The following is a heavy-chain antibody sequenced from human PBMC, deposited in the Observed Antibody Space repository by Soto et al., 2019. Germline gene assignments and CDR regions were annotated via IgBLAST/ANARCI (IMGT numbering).Heavy chain of an antibody. CDR1: GFTFSSYG. D-gene: IGHD5-18*01. CDR3: ARARDTAMRPDPSAPYYYYGMDV. J-gene: IGHJ6*02. V-gene: IGHV3-33*01. Sequence: GGSLRLSCAASGFTFSSYGMHWVRQAPGKGLEWVAVIWYDGSNKYYADSVKGRFTISRDNSKNTLYLQMNSLRAEDTAVYYCARARDTAMRPDPSAPYYYYGMDVWGQGTTVTVSS. CDR2: IWYDGSNK.